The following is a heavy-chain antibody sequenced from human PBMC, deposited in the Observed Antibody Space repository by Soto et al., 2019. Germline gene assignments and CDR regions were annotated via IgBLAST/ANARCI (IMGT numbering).Heavy chain of an antibody. CDR2: IKQDGSEK. D-gene: IGHD4-4*01. V-gene: IGHV3-7*01. Sequence: EVQLVESGGGLVQPGGSLRLSCVASGFTFNSYWMSWVRQAPGKGLEWVASIKQDGSEKYYVDSVKGRFTISRDNAKNSLYLQMNSLRDEDTAVYYCAGEPPGYNNYGARGDYWGQGTLVTVSS. CDR3: AGEPPGYNNYGARGDY. CDR1: GFTFNSYW. J-gene: IGHJ4*02.